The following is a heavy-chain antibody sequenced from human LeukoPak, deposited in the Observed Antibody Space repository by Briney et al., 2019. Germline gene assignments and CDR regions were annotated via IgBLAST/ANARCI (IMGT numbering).Heavy chain of an antibody. CDR2: ISGSGGNT. J-gene: IGHJ4*02. D-gene: IGHD2-8*01. CDR1: GFTFSSYA. CDR3: AKDRSCTNDICHGDFDY. V-gene: IGHV3-23*01. Sequence: GGSLRLSCAASGFTFSSYAVSWVRQAPGKGLEWVSSISGSGGNTYSADSVKGRFTISRDNSKNTLYLRMNSLRAEDTALYYCAKDRSCTNDICHGDFDYWGQGTLVTVSS.